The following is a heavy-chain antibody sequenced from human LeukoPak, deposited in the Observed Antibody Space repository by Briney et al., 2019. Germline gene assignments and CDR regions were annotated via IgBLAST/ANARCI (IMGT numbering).Heavy chain of an antibody. CDR2: IYTSGST. CDR1: GGSISSYY. D-gene: IGHD6-13*01. J-gene: IGHJ5*02. CDR3: ARDFSSSWGYNSFDP. V-gene: IGHV4-4*07. Sequence: SETLSLTCTVSGGSISSYYWSWIRQPAVKGLEWIGRIYTSGSTNYNPSLKSRVTMSVDTSKNQFSLKLSSVTAADTAVYYCARDFSSSWGYNSFDPWGQGTLVTVSS.